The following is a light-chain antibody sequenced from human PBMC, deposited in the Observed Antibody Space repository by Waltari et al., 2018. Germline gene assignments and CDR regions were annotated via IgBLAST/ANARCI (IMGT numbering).Light chain of an antibody. CDR2: EVT. Sequence: QSGLTQPASGSGQPGQSFTSSCNGASRDGGNYNLISWYQQYPGKAPKLMVYEVTERTSGVSDRFSGSKSGNTASLTIFGLQSEDEADYYCCSYAGLGIYVFGTGTKVTVL. CDR1: SRDGGNYNL. J-gene: IGLJ1*01. V-gene: IGLV2-23*02. CDR3: CSYAGLGIYV.